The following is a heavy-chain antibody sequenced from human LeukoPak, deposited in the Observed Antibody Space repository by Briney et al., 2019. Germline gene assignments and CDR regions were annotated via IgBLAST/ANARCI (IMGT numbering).Heavy chain of an antibody. V-gene: IGHV1-46*01. CDR2: INPSGGST. CDR3: AGGIVGAKSEARFDP. CDR1: GYTFTSYY. D-gene: IGHD1-26*01. Sequence: ASVKVSCKASGYTFTSYYMHWVRQAPGQGLEWMGIINPSGGSTSYAQKFQGRVTMTRDTSTSTVYMELSSLRSEDTAVYYCAGGIVGAKSEARFDPWGQGTLFTVSS. J-gene: IGHJ5*02.